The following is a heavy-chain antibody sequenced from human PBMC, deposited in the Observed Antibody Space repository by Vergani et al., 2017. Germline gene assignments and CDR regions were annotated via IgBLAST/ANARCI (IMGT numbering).Heavy chain of an antibody. V-gene: IGHV1-69*01. CDR1: GGTFSSYA. J-gene: IGHJ6*03. CDR3: AGGELMTTINYYYYMDV. CDR2: IIPIFGTA. D-gene: IGHD4-11*01. Sequence: QVQLVQSGAEVKKPGSSVKVSCKASGGTFSSYAISWVRQAPGQGLEWMGGIIPIFGTANYAQKFQGRVTITADESTSTAYMELSSMRSEDTAVYYCAGGELMTTINYYYYMDVWGKGTTVTVSS.